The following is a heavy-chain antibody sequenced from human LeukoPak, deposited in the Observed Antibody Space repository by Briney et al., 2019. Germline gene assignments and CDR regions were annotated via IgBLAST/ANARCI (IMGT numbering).Heavy chain of an antibody. CDR3: ARRFSSSEWFDP. D-gene: IGHD6-6*01. CDR1: GYSFTTYW. J-gene: IGHJ5*02. CDR2: IYPGDSDT. Sequence: GESLKISCKGSGYSFTTYWIGWVRQMPGKGLEGMGIIYPGDSDTRNSPSFQGQVTISADKSISTAYLQWSSLKASDTAMYYCARRFSSSEWFDPWGQGTLVTVSS. V-gene: IGHV5-51*01.